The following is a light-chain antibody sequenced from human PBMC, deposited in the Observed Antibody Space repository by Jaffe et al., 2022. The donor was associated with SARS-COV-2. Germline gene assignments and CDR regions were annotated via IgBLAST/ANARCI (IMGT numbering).Light chain of an antibody. J-gene: IGLJ2*01. CDR1: KLGDKY. V-gene: IGLV3-1*01. CDR2: QDI. Sequence: SYDLTQPPSVSVSPGQTASITCSGDKLGDKYACWYQQKPGQSPVLVIYQDIKRPSGIPERFSGSNSGSTATLTISGTQAMDEADYYCQAWDTSTVVFGGGTKLTVL. CDR3: QAWDTSTVV.